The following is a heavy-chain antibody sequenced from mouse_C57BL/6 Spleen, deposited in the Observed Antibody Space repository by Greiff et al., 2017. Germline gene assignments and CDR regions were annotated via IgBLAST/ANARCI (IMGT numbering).Heavy chain of an antibody. CDR3: ALGPHYYAVDY. CDR2: IDPSDSYT. CDR1: GYTFTSYW. D-gene: IGHD4-1*01. Sequence: QVQLQQPGAELVMPGASVKLSCKASGYTFTSYWMHWVKQRPGQGLEWIGEIDPSDSYTNYNQKFKGKSTLTVDKSSSTAYMQLSSLTSEDSAVYYCALGPHYYAVDYWGQGTSVTVSS. J-gene: IGHJ4*01. V-gene: IGHV1-69*01.